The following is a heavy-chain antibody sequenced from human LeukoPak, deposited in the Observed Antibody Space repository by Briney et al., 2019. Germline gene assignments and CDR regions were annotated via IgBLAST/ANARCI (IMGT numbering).Heavy chain of an antibody. J-gene: IGHJ4*02. CDR2: ITSSSSYV. CDR1: GFTFSSYS. Sequence: GGSLRLSCAASGFTFSSYSMNWVRQAPGKGLEWVSSITSSSSYVFYADSVKGRFTISRDNAQNSLYLQMNSLRAEDTAVYYCASGSWYVDTPPYWGQGTLVTVSS. D-gene: IGHD6-13*01. V-gene: IGHV3-21*01. CDR3: ASGSWYVDTPPY.